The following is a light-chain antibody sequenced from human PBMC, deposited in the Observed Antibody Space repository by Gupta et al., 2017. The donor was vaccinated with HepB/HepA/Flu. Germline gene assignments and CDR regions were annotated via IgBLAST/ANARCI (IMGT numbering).Light chain of an antibody. Sequence: QSVLTQPPSVSVAPGQKVPTSVSGSSTNIGNNYLSGSQQHPGTAPKLIIYDNNTRPSGIPDRFSGSKSGTSATLGITGLQTGDEDDYYCGTWDSSLSALWVFGTGTKVTVL. CDR3: GTWDSSLSALWV. CDR1: STNIGNNY. CDR2: DNN. V-gene: IGLV1-51*01. J-gene: IGLJ1*01.